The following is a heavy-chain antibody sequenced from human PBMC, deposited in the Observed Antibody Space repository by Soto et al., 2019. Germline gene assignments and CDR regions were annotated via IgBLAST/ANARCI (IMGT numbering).Heavy chain of an antibody. D-gene: IGHD5-12*01. Sequence: TGGSLRLSCAASGFTFSSYSMNWVRQAPGKGLEWVSSISSSSSYIYYADSVKGRFTISRDNAKNSLYLQMNSLRAEDTAVYYCARETVEMATNIPLDYWGQGTLVTVSS. V-gene: IGHV3-21*01. J-gene: IGHJ4*02. CDR2: ISSSSSYI. CDR1: GFTFSSYS. CDR3: ARETVEMATNIPLDY.